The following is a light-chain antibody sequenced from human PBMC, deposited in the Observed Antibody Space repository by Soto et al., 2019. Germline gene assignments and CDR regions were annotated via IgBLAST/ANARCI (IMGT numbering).Light chain of an antibody. CDR3: QQFNVYPLT. CDR2: TAS. J-gene: IGKJ4*01. V-gene: IGKV1-9*01. Sequence: DIQLTQSPSFLSASVGDRVTITCRASHDISDYLAWYQQKPGKAPKLLIYTASILQSGVPSRFSGSASGTQFTLTISSLQPEDFATYYCQQFNVYPLTFGGGTQVEIK. CDR1: HDISDY.